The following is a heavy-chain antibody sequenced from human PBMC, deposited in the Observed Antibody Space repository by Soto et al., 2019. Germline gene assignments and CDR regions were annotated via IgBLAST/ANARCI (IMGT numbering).Heavy chain of an antibody. CDR3: AIIDYHDTRASPNWFDP. CDR1: GYTFTTYD. J-gene: IGHJ5*02. D-gene: IGHD3-22*01. CDR2: MTPNNGNT. Sequence: QVQLVQSGAEVKMPGASVKVSCKASGYTFTTYDINWVRQATGQGLEWMGWMTPNNGNTGYAQKFQGRVTMTRNTSIRTAYMELSSLRSESTSVYYCAIIDYHDTRASPNWFDPWGQGNLVTVSS. V-gene: IGHV1-8*01.